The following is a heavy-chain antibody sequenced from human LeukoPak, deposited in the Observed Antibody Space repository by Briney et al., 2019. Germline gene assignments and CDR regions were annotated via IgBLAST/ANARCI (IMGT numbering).Heavy chain of an antibody. J-gene: IGHJ4*02. Sequence: GGSLRLSCVASGFIFTGYGMHWVRQAPGKGLQWVALISSNGNNERYADSVKGRFSISRDNSKNTMYLRMNSLRAEDTAIYYCTGIKYSTSWSGDYWGQGALVTVSS. CDR3: TGIKYSTSWSGDY. D-gene: IGHD6-13*01. V-gene: IGHV3-30*19. CDR1: GFIFTGYG. CDR2: ISSNGNNE.